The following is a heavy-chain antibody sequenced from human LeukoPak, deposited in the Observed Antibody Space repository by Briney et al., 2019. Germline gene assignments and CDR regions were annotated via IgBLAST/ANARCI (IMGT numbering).Heavy chain of an antibody. J-gene: IGHJ5*02. CDR2: LHSDGTA. CDR1: GFTFSSYA. V-gene: IGHV3-23*03. Sequence: GGSLRLSCAASGFTFSSYAMSWVRQAPGKRLEWVSGLHSDGTAVYTDSVKGRFTISRDKSKNTLNLQMNSLRVEDTAVYYCARDHELHTQCDGDCPPSSWGQGTLVSVSS. D-gene: IGHD2-21*02. CDR3: ARDHELHTQCDGDCPPSS.